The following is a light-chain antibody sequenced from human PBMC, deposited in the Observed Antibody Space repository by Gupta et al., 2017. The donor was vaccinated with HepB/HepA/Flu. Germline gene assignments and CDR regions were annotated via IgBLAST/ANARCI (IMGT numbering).Light chain of an antibody. CDR1: SSDVGAYNY. Sequence: QSALTQPASVSGSPGQSITISCTGTSSDVGAYNYVSWYQQHPGKAPILMIYDVSNRPAGVSNRFSGSKSGNTASLTISGLQAEDEADYYCSSYTSSSTLVFGGGTKLNVL. CDR2: DVS. V-gene: IGLV2-14*03. J-gene: IGLJ3*02. CDR3: SSYTSSSTLV.